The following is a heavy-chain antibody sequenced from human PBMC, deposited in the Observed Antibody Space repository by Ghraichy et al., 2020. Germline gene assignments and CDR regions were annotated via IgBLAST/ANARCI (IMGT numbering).Heavy chain of an antibody. CDR2: ITSRSTTV. CDR3: ARDIGDPDDYINYVLGY. D-gene: IGHD4-11*01. Sequence: GGSLRLSCAASGFSFSSYSMNWVRQAPGKGLEWVSYITSRSTTVYYADSVKGRFTISRDNAKNSLYLQMNSLRDEDTAVYYCARDIGDPDDYINYVLGYCGQGTLVTVSS. J-gene: IGHJ4*02. V-gene: IGHV3-48*02. CDR1: GFSFSSYS.